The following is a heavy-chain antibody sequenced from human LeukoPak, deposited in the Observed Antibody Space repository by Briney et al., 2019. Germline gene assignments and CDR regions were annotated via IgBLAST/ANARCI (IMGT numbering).Heavy chain of an antibody. CDR3: AREGFPPKISDFWSGLGPYYYYGMDV. Sequence: EASVKVSCKASGGTFSSYAISWVRQAPGQGLEWMGGIIPIFGTANYAQKFQGRVTITADESTSTAYMELSSLRSEDTAVYYCAREGFPPKISDFWSGLGPYYYYGMDVWGQGTTVTVSS. V-gene: IGHV1-69*13. D-gene: IGHD3-3*01. J-gene: IGHJ6*02. CDR1: GGTFSSYA. CDR2: IIPIFGTA.